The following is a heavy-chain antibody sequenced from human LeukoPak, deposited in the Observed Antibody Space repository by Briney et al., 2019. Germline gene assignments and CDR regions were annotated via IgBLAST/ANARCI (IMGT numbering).Heavy chain of an antibody. CDR2: INHSGST. Sequence: SETLSLTCAVYGGSFSGYYWSWIRQPPGKGLEWIGEINHSGSTNYNPSLKSRVTISVDTSKNQFSLKLSSVTAADTAVYYCARTTIVVVPDVDFDYWGQGTLVTVSS. CDR1: GGSFSGYY. V-gene: IGHV4-34*01. CDR3: ARTTIVVVPDVDFDY. D-gene: IGHD2-2*01. J-gene: IGHJ4*02.